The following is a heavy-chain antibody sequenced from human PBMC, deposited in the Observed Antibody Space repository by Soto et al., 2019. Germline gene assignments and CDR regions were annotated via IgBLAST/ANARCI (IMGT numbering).Heavy chain of an antibody. CDR1: GGSISSSSYY. CDR3: ATQEVGGSYVYTFDP. V-gene: IGHV4-39*01. CDR2: ISYTGST. Sequence: SETLSLTCTVSGGSISSSSYYCGWIRQPPGKGLEWIGSISYTGSTYYNPSLKSRVAMSVDTSKNQFSLKLSSVTAADTAVYYCATQEVGGSYVYTFDPWGQGTLVTVSS. D-gene: IGHD1-26*01. J-gene: IGHJ5*02.